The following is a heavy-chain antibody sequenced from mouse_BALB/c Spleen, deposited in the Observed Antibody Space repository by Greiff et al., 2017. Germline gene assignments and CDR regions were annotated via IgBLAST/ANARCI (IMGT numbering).Heavy chain of an antibody. D-gene: IGHD1-1*01. Sequence: EVQRVESGGGLVKPGGSLKLSCAVSGFTFSDYYMYWVRQTPEKRLEWVATISDGGSYTYYPDSVKGRFTISRDNAKNNLYLQMSSLKSEDTAMYYCARASGSSYGWFAYWGQGTLVTVSA. J-gene: IGHJ3*01. CDR1: GFTFSDYY. CDR2: ISDGGSYT. V-gene: IGHV5-4*02. CDR3: ARASGSSYGWFAY.